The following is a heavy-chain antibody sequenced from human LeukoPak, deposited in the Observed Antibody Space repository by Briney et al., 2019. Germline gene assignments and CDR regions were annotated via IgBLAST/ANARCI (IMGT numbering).Heavy chain of an antibody. CDR2: ISGSGGRT. V-gene: IGHV3-23*01. Sequence: GGSLRLSCVVSGINLSNYGMSWVRQTPGKGLEWVAGISGSGGRTNYADSVRGRFTISRDNSKNTLYLQMNSLRAEDTAVYFCAKRGVVIRVILVGFHKEAYYFDSWGQGARVTVSS. CDR3: AKRGVVIRVILVGFHKEAYYFDS. D-gene: IGHD3-22*01. J-gene: IGHJ4*02. CDR1: GINLSNYG.